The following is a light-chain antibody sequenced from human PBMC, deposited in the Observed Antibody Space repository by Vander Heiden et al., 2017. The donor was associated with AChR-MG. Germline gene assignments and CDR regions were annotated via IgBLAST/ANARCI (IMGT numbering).Light chain of an antibody. V-gene: IGKV3-20*01. CDR3: HHYGSSPQT. J-gene: IGKJ1*01. CDR2: GAS. CDR1: QSVSSSY. Sequence: EIVLTQSPGTLSLSPGERATLSCRASQSVSSSYLAWYQRKPGQAPRLLIYGASSRATGIPDRFSGSGSETDFTLTISRLEPEDFAVYYCHHYGSSPQTFGQGTKVEIK.